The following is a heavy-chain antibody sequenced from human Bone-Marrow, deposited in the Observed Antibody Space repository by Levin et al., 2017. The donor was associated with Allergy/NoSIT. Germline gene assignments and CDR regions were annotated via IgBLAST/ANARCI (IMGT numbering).Heavy chain of an antibody. CDR3: ARGGNGDCSSTSCYDGKAWGNWFDP. CDR1: GYTFTSYD. J-gene: IGHJ5*02. V-gene: IGHV1-8*01. CDR2: MNPNSGNT. Sequence: ASVKVSCKASGYTFTSYDINWVRQATGQGLEWMGWMNPNSGNTGYAQKFQGRVTMTRNTSISTAYMELSSLRSEDTAVYYCARGGNGDCSSTSCYDGKAWGNWFDPWGQGTLVTVSS. D-gene: IGHD2-2*01.